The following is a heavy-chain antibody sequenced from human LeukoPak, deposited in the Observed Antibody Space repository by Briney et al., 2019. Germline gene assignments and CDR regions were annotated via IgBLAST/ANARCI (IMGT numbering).Heavy chain of an antibody. J-gene: IGHJ3*02. CDR3: ARAYYYDSSGYSVGAFDI. Sequence: ASVKVSCKASGYTFTGYYMHWVRQAPGQGLEWMGWINPNSGGTNYAQKFQGRVTMTRDTSISTAYMELSRLRSDDTAVYYCARAYYYDSSGYSVGAFDIWGQGTMVTVSS. V-gene: IGHV1-2*02. CDR2: INPNSGGT. D-gene: IGHD3-22*01. CDR1: GYTFTGYY.